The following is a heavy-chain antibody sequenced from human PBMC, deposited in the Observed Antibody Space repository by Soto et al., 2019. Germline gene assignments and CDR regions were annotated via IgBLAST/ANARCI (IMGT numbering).Heavy chain of an antibody. J-gene: IGHJ6*02. D-gene: IGHD3-10*01. CDR2: INPNSGGT. Sequence: ASVKVSCKASGGTFSSYYMHWVRQAPGQGLEWMGWINPNSGGTNYAQKFQGRVTMTRDTSISTAYMELSRLRSDDTAVYYCAREGVTMVRGVINYYYGMDVWGQGTTVTVS. CDR3: AREGVTMVRGVINYYYGMDV. CDR1: GGTFSSYY. V-gene: IGHV1-2*02.